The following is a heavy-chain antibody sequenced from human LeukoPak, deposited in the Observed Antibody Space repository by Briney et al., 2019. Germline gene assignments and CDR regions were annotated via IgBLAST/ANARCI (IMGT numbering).Heavy chain of an antibody. CDR2: IRGDENYS. D-gene: IGHD6-19*01. CDR1: GFTFSSYW. V-gene: IGHV3-74*01. CDR3: VRGTSAWKGVDY. Sequence: GGSLRLSCAASGFTFSSYWMHWVCQGPAKGLEWVAEIRGDENYSRYADSVKGRFTISRDNAKNTLHLQMNSLRDDDTAVYYCVRGTSAWKGVDYWGQGIQVIVSS. J-gene: IGHJ4*02.